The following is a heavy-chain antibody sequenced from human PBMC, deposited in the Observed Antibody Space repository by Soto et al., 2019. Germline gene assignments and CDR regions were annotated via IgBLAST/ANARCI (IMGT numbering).Heavy chain of an antibody. CDR1: GFTFSSYG. Sequence: LRLSCAASGFTFSSYGMHWVRQAPGKGLEWVAVISYDGSNKYYADSVKGRFTISRDNSKNTLYLQMNSLRAEDTAVYYCAKAGTYYDFWSGYQFDYWGQGTLVTVSS. CDR2: ISYDGSNK. V-gene: IGHV3-30*18. CDR3: AKAGTYYDFWSGYQFDY. D-gene: IGHD3-3*01. J-gene: IGHJ4*02.